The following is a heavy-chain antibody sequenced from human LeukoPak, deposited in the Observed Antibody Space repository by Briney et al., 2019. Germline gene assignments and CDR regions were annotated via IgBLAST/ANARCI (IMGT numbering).Heavy chain of an antibody. CDR1: GFTFNNYA. J-gene: IGHJ4*02. D-gene: IGHD5-24*01. Sequence: GGSLRLSCAASGFTFNNYAMGWVRQAPDKGLEWVSSISDSGGSTHYKDPVKGRFTISRDNSKNTLYLQVNSLRAADTAIYYCAKVQEMDTILPPFHYWGQGTLVTVSS. CDR2: ISDSGGST. V-gene: IGHV3-23*01. CDR3: AKVQEMDTILPPFHY.